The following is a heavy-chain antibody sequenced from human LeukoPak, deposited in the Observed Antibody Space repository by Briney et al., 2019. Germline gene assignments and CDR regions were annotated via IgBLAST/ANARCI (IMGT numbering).Heavy chain of an antibody. CDR3: ARNIAVAGTTY. V-gene: IGHV3-53*01. Sequence: GGSLRLSCAASGFTVSSNYMSWVRQAPGKGLEWVSVIYSGGSTYYSDSVKGRFTISRDNSKNTLYLQMNSLRAEDTAVYYCARNIAVAGTTYWGQGTLVPVSS. CDR2: IYSGGST. J-gene: IGHJ4*02. D-gene: IGHD6-19*01. CDR1: GFTVSSNY.